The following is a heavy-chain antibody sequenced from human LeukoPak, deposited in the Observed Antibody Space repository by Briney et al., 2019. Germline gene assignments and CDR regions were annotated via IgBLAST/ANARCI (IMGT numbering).Heavy chain of an antibody. CDR1: GGSISSGSYY. CDR2: IYYSGST. V-gene: IGHV4-61*10. J-gene: IGHJ4*02. Sequence: PSQTLSLTCTVSGGSISSGSYYWSWIRQPAGKGLEWIGYIYYSGSTNYNPSLKSRVTISVDTSKNQFSLKLSSVTAADTAVYYCARERTTGTTFDYWGQGTLVTVSS. D-gene: IGHD1-1*01. CDR3: ARERTTGTTFDY.